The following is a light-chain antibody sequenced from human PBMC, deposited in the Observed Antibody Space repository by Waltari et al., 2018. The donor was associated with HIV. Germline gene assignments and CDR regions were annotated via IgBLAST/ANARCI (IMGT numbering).Light chain of an antibody. CDR1: SNNVGNQV. J-gene: IGLJ3*02. CDR2: RNN. V-gene: IGLV10-54*04. Sequence: QAGLTPPPSVSKGLRQTATLICHGTSNNVGNQVAAWLQQHQGHPPKLLSYRNNNRPSGISERFSASRSGNTASLTITGLQPEDEADYYCSAWDSSLSARVFGGGTKLTVL. CDR3: SAWDSSLSARV.